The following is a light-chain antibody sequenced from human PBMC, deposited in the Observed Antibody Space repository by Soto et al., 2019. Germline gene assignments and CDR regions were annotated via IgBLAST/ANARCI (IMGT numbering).Light chain of an antibody. J-gene: IGKJ5*01. CDR3: QQRSNWPRP. CDR2: DAS. Sequence: EIVLTQSPATLSLSPGERATLSCRASQSVSRYLAWYQQKCGQAPRLLIYDASNRATGIPARFSGSGSGTDFTLTISSLEPEDFAVYYCQQRSNWPRPFGQGTRREIK. CDR1: QSVSRY. V-gene: IGKV3-11*01.